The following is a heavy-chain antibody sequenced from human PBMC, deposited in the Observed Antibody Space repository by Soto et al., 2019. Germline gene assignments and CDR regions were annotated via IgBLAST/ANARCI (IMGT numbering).Heavy chain of an antibody. V-gene: IGHV4-59*01. CDR1: GGSISSYD. J-gene: IGHJ6*03. CDR3: ARGGDCSAASCYSFHYFYYMDV. Sequence: SETLSLTCTVSGGSISSYDWNWIRQPPGKGLEWIGYIYYSGSTNYNPSLKSRVTISVDTSKNQFSLKLGSVTAADTAVYYCARGGDCSAASCYSFHYFYYMDVWGKGTTVTVSS. D-gene: IGHD2-15*01. CDR2: IYYSGST.